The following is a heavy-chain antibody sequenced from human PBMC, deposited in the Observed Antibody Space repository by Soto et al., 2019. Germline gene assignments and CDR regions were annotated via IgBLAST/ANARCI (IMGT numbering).Heavy chain of an antibody. D-gene: IGHD2-21*02. CDR3: AHPSGGGNSACFDY. CDR1: GFSLSTSRVG. Sequence: QITLKESGPTLVKPTQTLTLTCTFSGFSLSTSRVGVGWIRQPPGKALEWLALIYWDDDKRYSPSLKTRLTTXKXAPXNQVGLTMTNTDPLDTATYYGAHPSGGGNSACFDYWGQGTLVTVSS. V-gene: IGHV2-5*02. CDR2: IYWDDDK. J-gene: IGHJ4*02.